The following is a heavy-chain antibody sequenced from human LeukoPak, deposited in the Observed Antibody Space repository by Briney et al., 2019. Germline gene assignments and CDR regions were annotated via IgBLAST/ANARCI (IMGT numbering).Heavy chain of an antibody. CDR1: GFTFSSYA. CDR3: AKRDSSGSYEGDY. J-gene: IGHJ4*02. CDR2: IAENGDDT. Sequence: PGGSLRLSCAASGFTFSSYAMSWVRQAPGKGLEWGLGIAENGDDTYYADSVEGRFTISRDNSKNTLYLQMNSLRAEDTAVYYCAKRDSSGSYEGDYWGQGTLVTVSS. V-gene: IGHV3-23*01. D-gene: IGHD1-26*01.